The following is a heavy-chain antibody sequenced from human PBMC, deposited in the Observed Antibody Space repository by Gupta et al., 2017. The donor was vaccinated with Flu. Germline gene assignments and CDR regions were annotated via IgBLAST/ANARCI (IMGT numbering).Heavy chain of an antibody. V-gene: IGHV3-74*01. CDR3: ARGQYFGYEGRRWFEP. Sequence: EWVSYISNDGTSTSYADSVKGRFTISRDNAKNTVHLQMNSLRAEDTAVYYCARGQYFGYEGRRWFEPWGQGTLVTVSS. CDR2: ISNDGTST. J-gene: IGHJ5*02. D-gene: IGHD3-9*01.